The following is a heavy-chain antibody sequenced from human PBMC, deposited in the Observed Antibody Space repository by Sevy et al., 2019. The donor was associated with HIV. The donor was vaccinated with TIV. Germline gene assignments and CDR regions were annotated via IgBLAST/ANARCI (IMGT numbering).Heavy chain of an antibody. CDR3: AKDFTGYNGLDV. CDR1: GISFTTSG. D-gene: IGHD3-9*01. CDR2: ISYHGRDK. Sequence: GGSLRLSCRVSGISFTTSGMHLVRQAPGKGLEWVAVISYHGRDKFYAESVKGRSNISRDNSKNMVYLQIDSLRPEDTAVYYCAKDFTGYNGLDVWGQGTMVTVSS. V-gene: IGHV3-30*18. J-gene: IGHJ6*02.